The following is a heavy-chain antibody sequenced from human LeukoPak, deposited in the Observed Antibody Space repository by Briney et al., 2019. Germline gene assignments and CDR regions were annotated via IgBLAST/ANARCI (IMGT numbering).Heavy chain of an antibody. D-gene: IGHD1-26*01. CDR3: VKKWGVGTTTLDYFDY. V-gene: IGHV3-23*01. CDR2: ISGSAGST. J-gene: IGHJ4*02. Sequence: GSLRLSCAASGFTFSNYAMSWVRQAPGKGLEWVSGISGSAGSTYYADSVKGRFTISRDNSKNTLYLQMNSLTDDDTAVYYCVKKWGVGTTTLDYFDYWGQGTLVTVSS. CDR1: GFTFSNYA.